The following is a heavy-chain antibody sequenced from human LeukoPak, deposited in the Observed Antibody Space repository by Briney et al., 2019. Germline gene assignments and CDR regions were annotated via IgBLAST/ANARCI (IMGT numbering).Heavy chain of an antibody. CDR3: AKYSGDYFGDY. Sequence: GGSLRLSCAASGFTFSSYEMNWVRQAPGKGLEWVSYVSSSGSTIYYADSVKGRFTISRDNAKNTLYLQMNSLRVEDTAIYYCAKYSGDYFGDYWGQGNLVTVSS. D-gene: IGHD1-26*01. V-gene: IGHV3-48*03. CDR2: VSSSGSTI. CDR1: GFTFSSYE. J-gene: IGHJ4*02.